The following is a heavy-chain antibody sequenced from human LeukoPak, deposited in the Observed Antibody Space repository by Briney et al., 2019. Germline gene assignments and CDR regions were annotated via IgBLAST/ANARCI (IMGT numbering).Heavy chain of an antibody. CDR1: GFTFSNYA. Sequence: GGSLRLSCAASGFTFSNYAMNWVRQAPGKGLEWVSGISGSGGSTYYADSVKGRFTISRDNYKNTLYLQMHSLRAEETAVYYCTKGGDYSSSSPDYWGQGTLVTVSS. V-gene: IGHV3-23*01. D-gene: IGHD6-13*01. J-gene: IGHJ4*02. CDR3: TKGGDYSSSSPDY. CDR2: ISGSGGST.